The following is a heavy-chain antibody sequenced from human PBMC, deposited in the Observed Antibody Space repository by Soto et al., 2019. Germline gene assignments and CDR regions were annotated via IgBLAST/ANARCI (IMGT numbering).Heavy chain of an antibody. CDR3: AKRGRTVRVKDTNHDGPKTDY. CDR2: ISGSGGST. J-gene: IGHJ4*02. Sequence: GGSLRLSCAASGFTFSSYAMSWVRQAPGKGLEWVSAISGSGGSTYYADSVKGRFTISRDNSKNTLYLQMNSLRAEDTAVYYCAKRGRTVRVKDTNHDGPKTDYWGQGTLVTVSS. V-gene: IGHV3-23*01. CDR1: GFTFSSYA. D-gene: IGHD4-17*01.